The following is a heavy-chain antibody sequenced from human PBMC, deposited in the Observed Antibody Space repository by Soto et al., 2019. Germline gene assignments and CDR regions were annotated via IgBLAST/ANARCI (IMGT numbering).Heavy chain of an antibody. CDR1: GYTFTDYY. CDR3: TRENLENSDGLYDAFDI. CDR2: MNPKSGGA. V-gene: IGHV1-2*02. D-gene: IGHD5-18*01. Sequence: ASVKVSCKTSGYTFTDYYTHWVRQAPGQGLEWMGWMNPKSGGAYFAQKFQGRVTLTRDTSIGTAYIEVNSLTSDDTAVYLCTRENLENSDGLYDAFDIWGQGTTVTVSS. J-gene: IGHJ3*02.